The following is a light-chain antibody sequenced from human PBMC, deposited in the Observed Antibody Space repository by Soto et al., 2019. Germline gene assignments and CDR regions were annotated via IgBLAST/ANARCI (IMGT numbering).Light chain of an antibody. CDR1: QSISTA. J-gene: IGKJ2*02. Sequence: EIVMTQSPATLSVSPGERATLSCRASQSISTALAWYQQKPCQPPRLLIYSASTRPTGVPAKFTGSGFGSDFTFTISGLQSEYFAIYYCQQDHNWPRTFGQGIRLE. V-gene: IGKV3-15*01. CDR2: SAS. CDR3: QQDHNWPRT.